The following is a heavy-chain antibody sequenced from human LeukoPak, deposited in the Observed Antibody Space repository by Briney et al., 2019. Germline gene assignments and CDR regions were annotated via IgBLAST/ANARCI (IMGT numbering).Heavy chain of an antibody. Sequence: GGSLRLSCAASGFTFSSYSMNWVRQAPGKGLEWVSSISSSSSYIYYADSVKGRFTISRDNAKNSLYLQMNSLRAEDTAVYYCARDDSSGYYEFDIWGQGTMVTVSS. CDR3: ARDDSSGYYEFDI. CDR2: ISSSSSYI. D-gene: IGHD3-22*01. V-gene: IGHV3-21*01. J-gene: IGHJ3*02. CDR1: GFTFSSYS.